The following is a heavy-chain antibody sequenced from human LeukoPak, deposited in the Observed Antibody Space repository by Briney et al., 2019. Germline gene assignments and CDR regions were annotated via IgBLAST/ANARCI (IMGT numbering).Heavy chain of an antibody. V-gene: IGHV3-7*03. CDR1: GVTFSSYW. J-gene: IGHJ4*02. CDR2: IKHAGSEK. D-gene: IGHD3-10*01. CDR3: ASDFYGSGYYFDY. Sequence: GGSLRLSCAASGVTFSSYWMSWVRQAPGEGLEWLANIKHAGSEKYYVDSVKGRFTISRDNAKNPLYLQMNSLRAEDTDVYYCASDFYGSGYYFDYWGQGTRVTVSS.